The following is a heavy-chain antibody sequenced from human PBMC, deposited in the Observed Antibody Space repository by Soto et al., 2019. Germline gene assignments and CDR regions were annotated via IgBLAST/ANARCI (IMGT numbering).Heavy chain of an antibody. CDR3: ARDLFSSSWYVRAFDV. D-gene: IGHD6-13*01. CDR1: EYTFSDYS. Sequence: QVQLVQSGAEVKKPGASVKLSCKASEYTFSDYSLHWVRQAPGQGLEWMGIINPSVGTTTYAQRLQDRVIMTRDTSTSTVYMELSSLRSEDTAVYYCARDLFSSSWYVRAFDVWGQGTMVTVSS. V-gene: IGHV1-46*03. CDR2: INPSVGTT. J-gene: IGHJ3*01.